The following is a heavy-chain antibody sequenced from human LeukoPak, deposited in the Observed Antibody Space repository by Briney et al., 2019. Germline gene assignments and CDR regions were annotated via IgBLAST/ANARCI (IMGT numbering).Heavy chain of an antibody. CDR3: ARVNGDYVRRPYFDY. CDR2: IYYSGST. CDR1: GGSISSYY. Sequence: SETLSLTCTVSGGSISSYYWSWIRQPPGKGLEWVGYIYYSGSTNYNPSLKSRVTISVDTSKNQFSLKLSSVTAADTAVYYCARVNGDYVRRPYFDYWGQGTLVTVSS. J-gene: IGHJ4*02. V-gene: IGHV4-59*01. D-gene: IGHD4-17*01.